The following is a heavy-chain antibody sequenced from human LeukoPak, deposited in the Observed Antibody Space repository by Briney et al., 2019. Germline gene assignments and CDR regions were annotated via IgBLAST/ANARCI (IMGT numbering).Heavy chain of an antibody. D-gene: IGHD6-13*01. CDR3: ARSGSSWPFDY. J-gene: IGHJ4*02. CDR1: GFTFSSYS. CDR2: ISSSSSTI. Sequence: GGSLRLSCAASGFTFSSYSMNWVRQAPGKGLEWVSYISSSSSTIYYADSVKGRFTISRDNAKNSLYLQMNSLRAEDTAVYYCARSGSSWPFDYWGQGTLVTVSS. V-gene: IGHV3-48*01.